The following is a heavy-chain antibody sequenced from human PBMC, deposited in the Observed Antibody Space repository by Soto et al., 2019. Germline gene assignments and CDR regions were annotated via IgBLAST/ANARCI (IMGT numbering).Heavy chain of an antibody. D-gene: IGHD3-3*01. CDR3: ARFFAAGTRGYLDS. V-gene: IGHV3-23*01. CDR2: MSGSGDNA. J-gene: IGHJ4*02. Sequence: EVQLLESGGGLVQPGGSLRLSCAASGFIFSSYAMSWVRQAPGKGLEWVSAMSGSGDNAYYADSVKGRFTIARGNSKNLLTLQMKSLRAEDTALYYCARFFAAGTRGYLDSWGQGTLVTVSS. CDR1: GFIFSSYA.